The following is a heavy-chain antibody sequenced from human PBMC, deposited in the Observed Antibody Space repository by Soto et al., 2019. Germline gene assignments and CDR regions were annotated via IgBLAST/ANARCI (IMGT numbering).Heavy chain of an antibody. CDR3: ARALGRWFGELPPYYYYGREI. D-gene: IGHD3-10*01. J-gene: IGHJ6*04. CDR2: INRSGST. CDR1: GGSFRGYY. Sequence: SETRSLTCAVYGGSFRGYYWSWIRQRPGKGLEWIGEINRSGSTNYNPSLKSRVTISVDTSKNQFSLKLSSVTAADTAVYYCARALGRWFGELPPYYYYGREIWGKGNTVIGSS. V-gene: IGHV4-34*01.